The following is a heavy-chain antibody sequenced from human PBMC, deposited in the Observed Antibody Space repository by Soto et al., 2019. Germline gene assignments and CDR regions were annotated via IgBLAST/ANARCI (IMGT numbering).Heavy chain of an antibody. CDR1: GGTFSSYT. J-gene: IGHJ4*02. D-gene: IGHD3-10*01. CDR2: IIPILGIA. CDR3: ARRRSYGSGSYFDY. V-gene: IGHV1-69*02. Sequence: GASVKVSCKASGGTFSSYTISWVRQAPGQGLEWMGRIIPILGIANYAQKFQGRVTITADKSTSTAYMELSSLRSEDTAVYYCARRRSYGSGSYFDYWGQGTLVTVSS.